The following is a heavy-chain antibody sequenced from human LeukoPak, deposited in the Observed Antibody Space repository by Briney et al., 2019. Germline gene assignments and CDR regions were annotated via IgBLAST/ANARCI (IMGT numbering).Heavy chain of an antibody. V-gene: IGHV1-2*02. CDR3: ARPGTLGYAGNYYYFDY. D-gene: IGHD1-26*01. Sequence: ASVKVSCKASGYTFIGYYMHWVRQAPGQGLEWMGWINPNSGGTNYAQKFQGRVTMTRDTSISTAYMELSRLRSDDTAVYYCARPGTLGYAGNYYYFDYWGQGTLVTVSS. CDR2: INPNSGGT. CDR1: GYTFIGYY. J-gene: IGHJ4*02.